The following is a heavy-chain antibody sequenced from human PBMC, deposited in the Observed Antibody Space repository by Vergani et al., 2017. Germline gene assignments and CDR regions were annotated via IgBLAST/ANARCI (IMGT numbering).Heavy chain of an antibody. CDR1: GFTFSSYA. J-gene: IGHJ3*02. CDR3: ATKDAPEVVPAALFI. CDR2: ISGSGGST. D-gene: IGHD2-2*01. V-gene: IGHV3-23*01. Sequence: VQLLESGGGLVQPGGSLRLSCAASGFTFSSYAMSWVRQAPGKGLEWVSAISGSGGSTYYADSVKCRFTISRDNSKNTLYLQMNSLRAEDTAVYYCATKDAPEVVPAALFIWGQGTMVTVSS.